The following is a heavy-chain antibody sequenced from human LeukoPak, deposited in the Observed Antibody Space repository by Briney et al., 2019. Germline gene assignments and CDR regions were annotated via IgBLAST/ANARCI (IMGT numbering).Heavy chain of an antibody. V-gene: IGHV3-11*01. D-gene: IGHD3-22*01. CDR2: ISGSGTDI. Sequence: PGGSLRLSCEASGFTFSDPYMSWIRQAPGKGLECLSYISGSGTDINYADSVRGRFTISRDNAKNSLYLQMNSLRAEDTAVYYCARGTHYYDISGYDYWGQGTLVIVSS. J-gene: IGHJ4*02. CDR3: ARGTHYYDISGYDY. CDR1: GFTFSDPY.